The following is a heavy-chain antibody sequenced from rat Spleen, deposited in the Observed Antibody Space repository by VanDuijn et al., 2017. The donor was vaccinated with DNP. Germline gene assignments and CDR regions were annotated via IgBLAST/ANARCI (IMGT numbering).Heavy chain of an antibody. CDR3: ARFGDGTYYSYLNWFTY. J-gene: IGHJ3*01. CDR2: ISYSGNT. D-gene: IGHD1-12*02. Sequence: VQLQESGPGLVKPSQSLSLTCFVTGYSITSNYWGWIRKFPGNKMEWIGHISYSGNTSYNPSLKSRISITRDTSKNQFFLQLNSVTTEDTATYYCARFGDGTYYSYLNWFTYWGQGTLVTVSS. V-gene: IGHV3-1*01. CDR1: GYSITSNY.